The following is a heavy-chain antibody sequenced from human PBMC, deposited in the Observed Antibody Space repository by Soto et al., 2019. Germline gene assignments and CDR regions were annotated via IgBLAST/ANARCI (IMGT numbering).Heavy chain of an antibody. CDR3: ARSLVGVRPYSVDY. CDR1: GFIFSSYS. Sequence: EVQLVESGGGLVQPGGSLRLSCAASGFIFSSYSMNWVRQAPGKGLEWLSYITPSRTIYYADSVKGRFTISRDNAKNSLYLQMNILRDEDTAVYYCARSLVGVRPYSVDYWGQGTLVTVSS. CDR2: ITPSRTI. D-gene: IGHD1-26*01. V-gene: IGHV3-48*02. J-gene: IGHJ4*02.